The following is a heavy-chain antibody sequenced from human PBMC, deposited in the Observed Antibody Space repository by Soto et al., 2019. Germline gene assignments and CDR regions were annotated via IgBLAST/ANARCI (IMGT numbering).Heavy chain of an antibody. CDR3: ATNTVTTRARPEYYYYYYLDV. D-gene: IGHD4-4*01. Sequence: QVQLQEAGPGLVKSSETLSLTCTVSGGSRSGYYWNWIRQPPGKGLEWIGYMYYTGCTNYNPSLPSRVIMSVDTSKNHFSLKFSSVTAADTFVYYCATNTVTTRARPEYYYYYYLDVWGKGTTVAVSS. CDR2: MYYTGCT. V-gene: IGHV4-59*08. J-gene: IGHJ6*03. CDR1: GGSRSGYY.